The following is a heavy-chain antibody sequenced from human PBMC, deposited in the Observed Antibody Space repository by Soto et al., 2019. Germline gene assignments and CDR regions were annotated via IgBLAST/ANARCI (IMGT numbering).Heavy chain of an antibody. D-gene: IGHD6-13*01. Sequence: GSLRLSCAASGFTFSSYAMSWVRQAPGKGLEWVSSISSSSSYIYYADSVKGRFTISRDNAKNSLYLQMNSLRAEDTAVCYCARGDRAAAGTYGMDVWGQGTTVTVSS. J-gene: IGHJ6*02. CDR1: GFTFSSYA. V-gene: IGHV3-21*01. CDR2: ISSSSSYI. CDR3: ARGDRAAAGTYGMDV.